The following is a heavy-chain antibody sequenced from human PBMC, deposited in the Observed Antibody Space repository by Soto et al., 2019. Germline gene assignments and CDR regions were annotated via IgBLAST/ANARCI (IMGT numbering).Heavy chain of an antibody. J-gene: IGHJ4*02. CDR2: INAGNGNT. V-gene: IGHV1-3*01. CDR1: GYTFTSYA. D-gene: IGHD3-3*01. Sequence: ASVKVSCKASGYTFTSYAMHWVRQAPGQRLEWMGWINAGNGNTKYSQKFQGRVTITRDTSASTAYMELSSLRSEDTAVYYCARSSITIFGVVTEGFDYWGQGTLVTVSS. CDR3: ARSSITIFGVVTEGFDY.